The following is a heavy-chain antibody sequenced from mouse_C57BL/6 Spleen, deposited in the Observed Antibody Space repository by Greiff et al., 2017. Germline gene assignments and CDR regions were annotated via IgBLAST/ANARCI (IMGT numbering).Heavy chain of an antibody. CDR2: IWSGGST. V-gene: IGHV2-2*01. D-gene: IGHD2-4*01. Sequence: QVQLQQSGPGLVQPSQSLSITCTVSGFSLTSYGVHWVRQSPGKGLEWLGVIWSGGSTDYNAAFISRLSISKDNSKSQVFFKMNSLQADDTAIYXCARNGDYGRYFDVWGTGTTVTVSS. CDR1: GFSLTSYG. CDR3: ARNGDYGRYFDV. J-gene: IGHJ1*03.